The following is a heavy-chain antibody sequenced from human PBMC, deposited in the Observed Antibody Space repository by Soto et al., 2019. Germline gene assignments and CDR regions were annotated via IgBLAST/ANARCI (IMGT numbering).Heavy chain of an antibody. CDR3: ARDRYPNYPPDAFDI. CDR1: GFTLSSNG. D-gene: IGHD4-4*01. CDR2: IWYDGSDK. J-gene: IGHJ3*02. Sequence: PGGSLRLSCAASGFTLSSNGMHWVRQAPGEGLEWVAFIWYDGSDKYYADSVKGRFTISRDNSKNTLYLQMNSLRAEDTAVYYCARDRYPNYPPDAFDIWGQGTLVTVSS. V-gene: IGHV3-33*01.